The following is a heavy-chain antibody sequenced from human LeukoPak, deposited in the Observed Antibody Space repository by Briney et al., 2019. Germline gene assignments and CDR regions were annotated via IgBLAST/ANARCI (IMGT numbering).Heavy chain of an antibody. J-gene: IGHJ4*02. CDR3: AYYDSSGYYYGRLRY. CDR2: VTADGTNT. Sequence: GGSLRLSCAAYGFTFNSHAMSWVRQIPGKGLEWVSSVTADGTNTHFADSVKGRFTISRDNSKNTLYLHMNSLRVDDTAVYFCAYYDSSGYYYGRLRYWGQGTPVTVSS. V-gene: IGHV3-23*01. D-gene: IGHD3-22*01. CDR1: GFTFNSHA.